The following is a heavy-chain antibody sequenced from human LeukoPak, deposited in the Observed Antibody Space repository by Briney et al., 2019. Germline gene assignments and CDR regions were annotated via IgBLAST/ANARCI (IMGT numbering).Heavy chain of an antibody. Sequence: ASVNVSCKASGYTFTGYYMHWVRQAPAQGLEGMGWINPNSGGTNYAKKFQGGVTMTRDTSISTAYMELSRLRSDDTAVYYCARDRPYCSGGSCYSDGAFDTWGQGTMVTVSS. CDR2: INPNSGGT. J-gene: IGHJ3*02. V-gene: IGHV1-2*02. D-gene: IGHD2-15*01. CDR1: GYTFTGYY. CDR3: ARDRPYCSGGSCYSDGAFDT.